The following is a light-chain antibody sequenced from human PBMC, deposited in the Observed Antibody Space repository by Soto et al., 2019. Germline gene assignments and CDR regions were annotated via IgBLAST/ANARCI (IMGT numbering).Light chain of an antibody. V-gene: IGKV3-15*01. CDR2: GAS. CDR1: QSVNNN. CDR3: QEYNTWPWT. J-gene: IGKJ1*01. Sequence: EIELTQSPATLSLSPGAPAPLSCRASQSVNNNLAWYQQKLGQAPRVLIYGASTRATGIPARFTGSGSGTEFILTITSLRSEDSAVYYCQEYNTWPWTFGQGTKVDIK.